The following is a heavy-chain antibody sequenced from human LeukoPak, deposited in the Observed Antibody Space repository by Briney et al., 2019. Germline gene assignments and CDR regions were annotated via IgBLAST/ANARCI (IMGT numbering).Heavy chain of an antibody. J-gene: IGHJ4*02. CDR1: GFTFSSYA. D-gene: IGHD6-19*01. Sequence: GGPLRLSCAASGFTFSSYAMSWVRQAPGKGLEWVSAISGSGGSTYYADSVKGRFTISRDNSKNTLYLQINSLRAEDTAVYYCAKDHTQQWLVGLFDYWGQGTLVTVSS. CDR2: ISGSGGST. V-gene: IGHV3-23*01. CDR3: AKDHTQQWLVGLFDY.